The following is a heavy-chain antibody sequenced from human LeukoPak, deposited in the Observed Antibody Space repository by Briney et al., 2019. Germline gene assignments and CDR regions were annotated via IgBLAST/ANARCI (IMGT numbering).Heavy chain of an antibody. CDR2: VSGSGGDT. CDR3: GRDLAWGAFDY. Sequence: GGSLRLSCVGSGFTFSWYSMSWVRQAPGRGLEWVSGVSGSGGDTNYADSVKGRFTISRDNAKNTLHLQMKSLRAEDTAVYYCGRDLAWGAFDYWGQGTLVTVSS. V-gene: IGHV3-23*01. J-gene: IGHJ4*02. D-gene: IGHD7-27*01. CDR1: GFTFSWYS.